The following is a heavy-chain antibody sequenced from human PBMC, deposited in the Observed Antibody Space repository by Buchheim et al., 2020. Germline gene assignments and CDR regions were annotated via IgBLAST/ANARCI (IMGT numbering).Heavy chain of an antibody. J-gene: IGHJ5*02. CDR1: GFTFSSYW. CDR3: ARGELGAYCSGDTCANWFDP. Sequence: EVQLLESGGGLVQPGGSLRLSCAASGFTFSSYWMSWVRQAPGKGLEWVANIKQDGSEKYYVDSVKGRFTISRDNAKNSLYLQMDSLGAEDTVVYYCARGELGAYCSGDTCANWFDPWGQGTL. D-gene: IGHD2-15*01. CDR2: IKQDGSEK. V-gene: IGHV3-7*01.